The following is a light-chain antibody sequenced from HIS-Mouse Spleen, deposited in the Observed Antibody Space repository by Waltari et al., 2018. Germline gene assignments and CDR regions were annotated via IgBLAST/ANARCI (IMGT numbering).Light chain of an antibody. CDR1: ALPKNS. V-gene: IGLV3-10*01. Sequence: SYELTQPPSVSVSPGQTARITCSGDALPKNSAYWYQQKSGQAPGLVIYEDSKRPPGIPERFSGSSSGTMATLTISGAQVEDEADYYCYSTDSSGNHRVFGGGTKLTVL. CDR2: EDS. CDR3: YSTDSSGNHRV. J-gene: IGLJ2*01.